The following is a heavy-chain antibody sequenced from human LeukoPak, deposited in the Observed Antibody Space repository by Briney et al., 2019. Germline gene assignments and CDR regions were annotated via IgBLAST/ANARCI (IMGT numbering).Heavy chain of an antibody. CDR1: GFTFSTYW. J-gene: IGHJ4*02. Sequence: PGGSLRLSCAASGFTFSTYWMSWVRQAPGKGLEWVATIKRDGSEQYYVDSVKGRFTISRVNARNSLYLHMNSLRDEDTAVYYCARDRGSSGWYFDSDYWGQGALVTVSS. CDR3: ARDRGSSGWYFDSDY. D-gene: IGHD6-19*01. V-gene: IGHV3-7*01. CDR2: IKRDGSEQ.